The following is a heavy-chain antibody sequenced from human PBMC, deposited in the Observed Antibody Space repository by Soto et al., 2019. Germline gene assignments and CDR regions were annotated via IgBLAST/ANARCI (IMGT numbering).Heavy chain of an antibody. V-gene: IGHV3-48*01. D-gene: IGHD3-3*01. CDR1: GFTSTSYS. J-gene: IGHJ3*02. CDR3: ARDHDWAFDI. CDR2: IGNSFNSI. Sequence: EVQLVESGGGLVQPGGSLRLSCAASGFTSTSYSMNWVLQAPGKGLEWISHIGNSFNSINYADSVKGRFTISRDNAKNSLYLQMNSLRAEDTAVYYCARDHDWAFDIWGQGTMVTVSS.